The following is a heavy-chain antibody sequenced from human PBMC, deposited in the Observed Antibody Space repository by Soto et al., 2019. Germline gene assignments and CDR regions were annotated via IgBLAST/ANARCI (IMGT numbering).Heavy chain of an antibody. Sequence: QVQLQESGPGLVKPSQTLSLTCTVSGGSISSGDYYWSWIRQPPGKGLEWIGYIYYSGSTYYNPSXXSRVIMSLDTXXNXFXXKPTTVAAADTAVYYCARTEIQPYCGGHCPDAFDIWGQGTMVTVSS. V-gene: IGHV4-30-4*01. J-gene: IGHJ3*02. D-gene: IGHD2-21*02. CDR2: IYYSGST. CDR3: ARTEIQPYCGGHCPDAFDI. CDR1: GGSISSGDYY.